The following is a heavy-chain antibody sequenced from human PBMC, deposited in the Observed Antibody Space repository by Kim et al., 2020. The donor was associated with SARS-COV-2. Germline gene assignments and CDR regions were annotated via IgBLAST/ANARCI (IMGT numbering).Heavy chain of an antibody. CDR2: INHSGST. D-gene: IGHD6-13*01. V-gene: IGHV4-34*01. CDR3: ARGLGGSSWYGNWFDP. Sequence: SETLSLTCAVYGGSFSGYYWSWIRQPPGKGLEWIGEINHSGSTNYNPSLKSRVTISVDTSKNQFSLKLSSVTAADTAVYYCARGLGGSSWYGNWFDPWGQGTLVTVSS. J-gene: IGHJ5*02. CDR1: GGSFSGYY.